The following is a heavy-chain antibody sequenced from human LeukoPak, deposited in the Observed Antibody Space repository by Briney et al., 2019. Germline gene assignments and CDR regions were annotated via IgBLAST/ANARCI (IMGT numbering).Heavy chain of an antibody. V-gene: IGHV3-23*01. CDR3: TRVGYIDEGIDY. CDR2: IIGSGTNT. J-gene: IGHJ4*02. D-gene: IGHD5-24*01. CDR1: GFTFSNYA. Sequence: GGSLRLSCAASGFTFSNYAMSWVRQAPGKGLEWVSAIIGSGTNTYFADSVKGRFTISRDNSKNTVYLQMNSLRAEDTAIYYCTRVGYIDEGIDYWGQGTLVTVSS.